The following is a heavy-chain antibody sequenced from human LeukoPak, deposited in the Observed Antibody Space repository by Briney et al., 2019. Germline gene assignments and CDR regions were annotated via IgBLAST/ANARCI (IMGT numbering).Heavy chain of an antibody. D-gene: IGHD5-12*01. V-gene: IGHV1-18*01. CDR3: ARDLGVYSGYDYGEWFDP. J-gene: IGHJ5*02. Sequence: ASVKVSCKASGYTFTSYGISWVRQAPGQGLEWMGWISAYNGNTNYAQKLQGRVTMTTDTSTSTAYMELRSLRPDDTAVYYCARDLGVYSGYDYGEWFDPWGQGTLVTVSS. CDR1: GYTFTSYG. CDR2: ISAYNGNT.